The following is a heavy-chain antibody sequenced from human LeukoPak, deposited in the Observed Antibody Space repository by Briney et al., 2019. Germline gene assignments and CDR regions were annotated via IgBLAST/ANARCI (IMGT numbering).Heavy chain of an antibody. J-gene: IGHJ4*02. V-gene: IGHV1-69*05. CDR3: ARARQGLNDFDY. CDR2: IIPIFGTA. CDR1: GGTFSSYA. Sequence: ASVKVSCKASGGTFSSYAISWVRQAPGQGLEWMGGIIPIFGTANYAQKFQGRVTITTDESTSTAYMELSSLRSEDTGVYYCARARQGLNDFDYWGQGTLVTVSS.